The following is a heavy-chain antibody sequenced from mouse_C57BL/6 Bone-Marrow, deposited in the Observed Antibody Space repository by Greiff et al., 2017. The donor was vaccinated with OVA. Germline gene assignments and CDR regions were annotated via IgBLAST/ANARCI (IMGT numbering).Heavy chain of an antibody. CDR3: ARPRCYSDWYFDV. V-gene: IGHV1-9*01. D-gene: IGHD2-12*01. Sequence: VQLQQSGAELMKPGASVKLSCKATGYTFTGYWIEWVKQRPGHGLEWIGEIIPGSGSTNYTEKFKGKVTFTADTSSNTAYMQLSSLTTEDSAIYYCARPRCYSDWYFDVWGTGTTVTVSS. CDR2: IIPGSGST. CDR1: GYTFTGYW. J-gene: IGHJ1*03.